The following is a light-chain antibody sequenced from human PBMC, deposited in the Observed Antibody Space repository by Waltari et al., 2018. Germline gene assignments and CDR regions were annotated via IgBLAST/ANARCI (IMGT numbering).Light chain of an antibody. Sequence: DIVMTQSPDSLALSLGERASINCRSNQSVLNNSDKKNSLAWYQQKPGQPPRLLIYWASTRESGVPDRFSGSGSGTDFALTISSLQAEDVAVYYCQQYYSARRTFGQGTTVDIK. V-gene: IGKV4-1*01. CDR1: QSVLNNSDKKNS. CDR2: WAS. J-gene: IGKJ1*01. CDR3: QQYYSARRT.